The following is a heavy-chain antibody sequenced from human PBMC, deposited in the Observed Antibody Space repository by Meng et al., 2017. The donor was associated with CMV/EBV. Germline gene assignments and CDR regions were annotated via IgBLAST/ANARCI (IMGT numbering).Heavy chain of an antibody. V-gene: IGHV2-5*02. Sequence: QITLKDSVPTLVKPQKTLTLTCTFSGLSLSTSGVGVGWIRQPPGKALEWLALIYWDDDKRYSPSLKSRLTITKDTSKNQVVLTMTNMDPVDTATYYCAHQLRYFDWVNNWFDPWGQGTLVTVSS. CDR3: AHQLRYFDWVNNWFDP. J-gene: IGHJ5*02. CDR2: IYWDDDK. CDR1: GLSLSTSGVG. D-gene: IGHD3-9*01.